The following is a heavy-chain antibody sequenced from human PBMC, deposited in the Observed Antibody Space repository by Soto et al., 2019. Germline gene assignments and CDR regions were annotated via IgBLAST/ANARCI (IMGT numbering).Heavy chain of an antibody. Sequence: EVQLLESGGGLVQPGGSLGLSCAPSGLTFSPYAMSWVRQPPGKGLERVSTISATDGGTYTADSVTGRFTISRDNSKNTLSLQMNSLRREDTAVYYCARGAEYQLLSRDYFYGMDVWGQGTTVTVSS. V-gene: IGHV3-23*01. J-gene: IGHJ6*02. CDR3: ARGAEYQLLSRDYFYGMDV. CDR1: GLTFSPYA. D-gene: IGHD2-2*01. CDR2: ISATDGGT.